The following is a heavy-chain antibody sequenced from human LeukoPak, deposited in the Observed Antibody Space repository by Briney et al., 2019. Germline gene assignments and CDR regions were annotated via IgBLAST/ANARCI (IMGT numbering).Heavy chain of an antibody. CDR1: GFIFSSYV. Sequence: PGGSLRLSCAASGFIFSSYVMHWVRQAPGKGLEWVAVISYDGSNKYYADSVMGRFTISRDNSKNTLYLQMNSLRAEDTAVYYCAKKEIAARAYYFDYWGQGTLVTVSS. D-gene: IGHD6-6*01. CDR3: AKKEIAARAYYFDY. CDR2: ISYDGSNK. J-gene: IGHJ4*02. V-gene: IGHV3-30-3*02.